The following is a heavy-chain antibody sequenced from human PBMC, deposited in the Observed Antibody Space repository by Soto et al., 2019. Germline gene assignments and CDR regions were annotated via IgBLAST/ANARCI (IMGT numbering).Heavy chain of an antibody. CDR1: GFTFSSYS. J-gene: IGHJ3*02. V-gene: IGHV3-48*01. CDR2: ITSTSSTI. CDR3: ARGGLNWVDDSFDI. Sequence: EVQLVESGGGLVQPGGSLRLSCAASGFTFSSYSMNWVRRAPGKGLEWVSYITSTSSTIYYADSVKGRFTIYRDNAKNSLYFQMNSLRAEDTAVYYCARGGLNWVDDSFDIWGQGTMVTVSS. D-gene: IGHD7-27*01.